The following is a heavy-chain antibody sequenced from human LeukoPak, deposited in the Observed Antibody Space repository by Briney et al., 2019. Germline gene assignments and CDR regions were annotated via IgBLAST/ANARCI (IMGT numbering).Heavy chain of an antibody. D-gene: IGHD6-13*01. Sequence: PGGSLRLSCVASGFSFSSYVMNWVRQAPGTGLEWVSAISGNGGSTYYADSVKGRFTISRDNSKNTLYLQMNSLRAEDTAIYYCAKCGAHYSSSCSGYYWGQGTLVTVSS. V-gene: IGHV3-23*01. CDR1: GFSFSSYV. CDR3: AKCGAHYSSSCSGYY. J-gene: IGHJ4*02. CDR2: ISGNGGST.